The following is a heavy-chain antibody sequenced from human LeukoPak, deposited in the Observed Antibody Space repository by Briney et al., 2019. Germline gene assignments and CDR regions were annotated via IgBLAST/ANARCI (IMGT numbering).Heavy chain of an antibody. V-gene: IGHV1-69*08. CDR3: ARGFGSSISYVSDFDF. CDR1: GYTFTGYY. CDR2: IIPTLGTA. J-gene: IGHJ4*02. Sequence: SVKISCKASGYTFTGYYMHWVRQAPGQGLEWMGRIIPTLGTANYAQEFQGRVTITAEKSTSTAYMELRSLTSEDTAVYYCARGFGSSISYVSDFDFWGQGTLVTVSS. D-gene: IGHD6-13*01.